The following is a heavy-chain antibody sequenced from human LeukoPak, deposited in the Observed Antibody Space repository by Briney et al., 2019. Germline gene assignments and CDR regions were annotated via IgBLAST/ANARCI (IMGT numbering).Heavy chain of an antibody. CDR3: AREPYSGYAPYYYYYYMDV. D-gene: IGHD5-12*01. Sequence: GAAVKVSCKASGGTFSSYAISWVRQAPGQGLEWVGRIIPIFGTANYAQKFQGRVTITTDESTSTAYMELSSLRSEDTAVYYCAREPYSGYAPYYYYYYMDVWGKGTTVIVSS. CDR1: GGTFSSYA. V-gene: IGHV1-69*05. J-gene: IGHJ6*03. CDR2: IIPIFGTA.